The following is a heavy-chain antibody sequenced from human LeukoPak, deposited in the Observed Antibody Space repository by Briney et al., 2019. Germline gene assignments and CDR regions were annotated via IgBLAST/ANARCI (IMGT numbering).Heavy chain of an antibody. CDR2: INSDGIST. D-gene: IGHD3-22*01. Sequence: GGSLRLSCAASRFTFSRYWMHWVRQAPGKGLVWVSRINSDGISTSYADSVKGRFTISRDNAKNTLYLQMNSLRAEDTAVYYCARDGNYYDNSGPVDYWGQGTLVTVSS. J-gene: IGHJ4*02. V-gene: IGHV3-74*01. CDR1: RFTFSRYW. CDR3: ARDGNYYDNSGPVDY.